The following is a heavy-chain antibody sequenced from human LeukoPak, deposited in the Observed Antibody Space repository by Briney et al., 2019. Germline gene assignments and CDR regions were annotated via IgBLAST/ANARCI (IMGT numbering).Heavy chain of an antibody. J-gene: IGHJ4*02. CDR1: GFTFSTYG. D-gene: IGHD3-22*01. V-gene: IGHV3-30*02. CDR3: AKDSEYYDSSGYGDY. Sequence: GGSLRLSCAASGFTFSTYGMHWVRQAPGKGLEWVAFIRYDGSNEYYADSVKGRFTISRDNSKNTLYLRMNSLRAEDTAVYYCAKDSEYYDSSGYGDYWGQGTLFTVSS. CDR2: IRYDGSNE.